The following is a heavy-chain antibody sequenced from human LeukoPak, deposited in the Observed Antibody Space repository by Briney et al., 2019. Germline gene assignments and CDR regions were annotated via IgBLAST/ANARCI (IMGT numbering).Heavy chain of an antibody. CDR3: AKDVGKWEALHFFDY. V-gene: IGHV3-23*01. J-gene: IGHJ4*02. CDR2: ISGSGAST. D-gene: IGHD1-26*01. Sequence: GGSLRLSCLTSGFTFSTNAMSWVRQAPGEGLEWISGISGSGASTYYADSVTGRFTISRDNSRNTLYLQRNSLRGDDTAVYYCAKDVGKWEALHFFDYWGQGTLVTVSS. CDR1: GFTFSTNA.